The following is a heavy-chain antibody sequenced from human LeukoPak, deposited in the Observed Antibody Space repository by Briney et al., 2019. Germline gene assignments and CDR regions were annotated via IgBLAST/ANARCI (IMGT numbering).Heavy chain of an antibody. CDR1: GYTFSSYY. CDR2: INPSGGST. J-gene: IGHJ5*02. CDR3: ARADSVGDSSGYKWFDP. Sequence: GASVKVSCKASGYTFSSYYMHWVRQAPGQGLEWMGIINPSGGSTSYAHKFQGRVTMTRDTSTSTVYMELSNLRPEDTAVYYCARADSVGDSSGYKWFDPWGQGTLVTVSS. V-gene: IGHV1-46*01. D-gene: IGHD3-22*01.